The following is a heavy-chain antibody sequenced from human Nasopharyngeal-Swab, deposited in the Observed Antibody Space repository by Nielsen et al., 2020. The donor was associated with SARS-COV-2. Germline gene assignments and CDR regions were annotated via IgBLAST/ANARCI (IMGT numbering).Heavy chain of an antibody. CDR3: ATDIVDLVASTDF. Sequence: GESLKISCAASGFTFSSYGMHWVRQAPGKGLEWVALISYDGTNKQYADSVKGRFTISRDNSEKTLYLQMDSLREDDTAMYYCATDIVDLVASTDFWGQGTRVTVSS. D-gene: IGHD2-15*01. CDR1: GFTFSSYG. V-gene: IGHV3-30*19. J-gene: IGHJ4*02. CDR2: ISYDGTNK.